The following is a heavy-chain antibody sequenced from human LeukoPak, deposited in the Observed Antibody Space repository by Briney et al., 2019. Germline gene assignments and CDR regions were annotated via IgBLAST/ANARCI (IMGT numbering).Heavy chain of an antibody. CDR2: IYYSGST. V-gene: IGHV4-59*01. J-gene: IGHJ4*02. CDR1: GVSISNYY. Sequence: PSETLSLTCAVSGVSISNYYWTWIRQPPGKGLEWIRYIYYSGSTNYNPSLKSRVTISVDTSNNQFSLKLSSVTAADTAVYYCARARYSSSWACDYWGQGTLVTVSS. D-gene: IGHD6-13*01. CDR3: ARARYSSSWACDY.